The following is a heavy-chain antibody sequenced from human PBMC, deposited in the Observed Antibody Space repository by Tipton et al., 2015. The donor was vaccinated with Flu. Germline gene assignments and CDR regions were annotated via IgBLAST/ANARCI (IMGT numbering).Heavy chain of an antibody. CDR3: ARDLWNDRRAYYYYGVDV. D-gene: IGHD1-1*01. CDR1: GGSISSVTYY. V-gene: IGHV4-39*07. Sequence: TLSLTSTVSGGSISSVTYYWGWVRQPPGKGLEWIGSIYYSGTTYYNPSLKSRVTISVDSSKNEFSLTLASLTAADTAVYYCARDLWNDRRAYYYYGVDVWGQGTTVTVSS. CDR2: IYYSGTT. J-gene: IGHJ6*02.